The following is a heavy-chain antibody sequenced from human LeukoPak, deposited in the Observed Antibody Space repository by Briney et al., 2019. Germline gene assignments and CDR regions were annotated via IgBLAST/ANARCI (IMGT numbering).Heavy chain of an antibody. CDR1: KYTFTNYD. CDR2: MSPNSGNT. D-gene: IGHD2/OR15-2a*01. CDR3: ARGPNPLSGIDY. V-gene: IGHV1-8*01. J-gene: IGHJ4*02. Sequence: ASVKVSCKASKYTFTNYDINWVRQATGRGLEWMGWMSPNSGNTGYAQKFQGRVTMTRDTSISTAYMELSSLRSDDTAVYYCARGPNPLSGIDYWGQGTLVTVSS.